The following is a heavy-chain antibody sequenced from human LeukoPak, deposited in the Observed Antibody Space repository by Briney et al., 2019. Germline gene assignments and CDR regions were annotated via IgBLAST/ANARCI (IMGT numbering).Heavy chain of an antibody. CDR1: GLTVSNY. Sequence: GGSLRLSCAASGLTVSNYMSWVRQAPGKGLEWVSVIYSGGSTYYADSVKGRFTISRDNSKNTMYLQMNSLRAEDTAVYYCQISYASGTFAWGQGTLVTVSS. CDR3: QISYASGTFA. V-gene: IGHV3-53*01. CDR2: IYSGGST. D-gene: IGHD3-10*01. J-gene: IGHJ5*02.